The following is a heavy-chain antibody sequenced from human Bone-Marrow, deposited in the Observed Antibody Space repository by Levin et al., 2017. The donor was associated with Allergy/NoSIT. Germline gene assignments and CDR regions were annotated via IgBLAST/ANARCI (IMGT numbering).Heavy chain of an antibody. CDR3: ARCPDWYFDL. Sequence: PSETLSLTCTVSGGSISSYYWSWIRQPPGKGLEWIGYIYYSGSTNYNPSLKSRVTISVDTSKNQFSLKLSSVTAADTAVYYCARCPDWYFDLWGRGTLVTVSS. CDR1: GGSISSYY. CDR2: IYYSGST. J-gene: IGHJ2*01. V-gene: IGHV4-59*01.